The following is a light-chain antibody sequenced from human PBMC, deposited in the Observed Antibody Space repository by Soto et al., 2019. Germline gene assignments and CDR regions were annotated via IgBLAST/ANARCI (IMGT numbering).Light chain of an antibody. J-gene: IGKJ1*01. CDR2: DAS. Sequence: DTGPITGQASESIRTWLAWYQHKPGKAPKFLIYDASSLESGVPSRFSGSGSGTEFTLTISILQPDDFATYFCQHSANLLRTFAEGTKVDIK. CDR1: ESIRTW. V-gene: IGKV1-5*01. CDR3: QHSANLLRT.